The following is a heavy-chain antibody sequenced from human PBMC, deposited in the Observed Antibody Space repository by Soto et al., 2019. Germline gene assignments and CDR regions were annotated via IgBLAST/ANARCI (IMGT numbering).Heavy chain of an antibody. V-gene: IGHV3-48*02. D-gene: IGHD2-15*01. J-gene: IGHJ4*02. CDR2: INSGSDSI. CDR1: GFMFDSYP. CDR3: AKSGGSAGWGIDF. Sequence: PGGSLRLSCVGSGFMFDSYPMNWVRQAPGKGLEWVSYINSGSDSIYYAESVKGRFTISRDNARNSLSLQMNSLSDEDTAVYYCAKSGGSAGWGIDFWGQGTLVTVSS.